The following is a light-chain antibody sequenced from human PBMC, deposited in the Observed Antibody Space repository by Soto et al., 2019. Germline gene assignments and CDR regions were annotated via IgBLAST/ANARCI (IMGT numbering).Light chain of an antibody. Sequence: QSVLTQPASVSGSPGQSITISCTGTSTDVGSYIYVSWYQQHPGKAPKLMIYEVSNRPSGVSNRSSGSKSGNTASLTISGLQAEDEADYYCNSYTSISTQVCGTGTKVTVL. J-gene: IGLJ1*01. V-gene: IGLV2-14*01. CDR1: STDVGSYIY. CDR3: NSYTSISTQV. CDR2: EVS.